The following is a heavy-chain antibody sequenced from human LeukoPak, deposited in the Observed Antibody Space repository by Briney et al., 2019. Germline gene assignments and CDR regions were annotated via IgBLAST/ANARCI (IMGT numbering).Heavy chain of an antibody. CDR1: GFTFSSYA. D-gene: IGHD4-17*01. CDR3: AKDKYDYGDTTGFDP. J-gene: IGHJ5*02. V-gene: IGHV3-23*01. CDR2: ISGSGGST. Sequence: PGGSLRLSCAASGFTFSSYAMSWVRQAPGKGLEWVSAISGSGGSTYYADSVKGRFTISRDNSKNTLYLQMNSLRAEDTAVYYCAKDKYDYGDTTGFDPWGQGTLVTVSS.